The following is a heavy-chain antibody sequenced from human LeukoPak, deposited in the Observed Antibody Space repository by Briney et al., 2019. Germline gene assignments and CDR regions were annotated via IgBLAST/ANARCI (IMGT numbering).Heavy chain of an antibody. V-gene: IGHV3-15*01. CDR1: GFTFSNAW. Sequence: GGSLRLSCAASGFTFSNAWMSWVRQAPGKGLEWVGRIKSKTDGGTTDYAAPVKGRFTISRDDTKNTLYLQMNSLKTEDTAVYYCTTRQQQLVRWNYFDYWGQGTWSPSPQ. CDR2: IKSKTDGGTT. CDR3: TTRQQQLVRWNYFDY. J-gene: IGHJ4*02. D-gene: IGHD6-13*01.